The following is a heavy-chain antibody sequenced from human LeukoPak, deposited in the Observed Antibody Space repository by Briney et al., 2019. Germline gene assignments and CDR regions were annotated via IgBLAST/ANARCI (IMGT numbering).Heavy chain of an antibody. Sequence: PGGPLRLSCAASGFIFSSYWMTWVRQAPGKGLEWVANIKQDGSEKHYMDSVKGRFTISRDNAKNSLYLQMNSLRAEDTAVYYCARVDYWGQGTLVTVSS. J-gene: IGHJ4*02. CDR1: GFIFSSYW. CDR2: IKQDGSEK. CDR3: ARVDY. V-gene: IGHV3-7*01.